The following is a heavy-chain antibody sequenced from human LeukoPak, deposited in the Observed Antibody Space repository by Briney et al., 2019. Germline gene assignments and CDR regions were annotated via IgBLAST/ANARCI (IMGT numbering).Heavy chain of an antibody. Sequence: ASVKVSCKASGYTFTGYYMHWVRQAPGQGLEWMGWINPNSGGTNYAQKFQGRVTMTRDTSISTAYMELSRLRSDDTAVYYCARVHDSSGYYHYYYYYMDVWGKGTTVTVSS. CDR2: INPNSGGT. V-gene: IGHV1-2*02. D-gene: IGHD3-22*01. CDR3: ARVHDSSGYYHYYYYYMDV. J-gene: IGHJ6*03. CDR1: GYTFTGYY.